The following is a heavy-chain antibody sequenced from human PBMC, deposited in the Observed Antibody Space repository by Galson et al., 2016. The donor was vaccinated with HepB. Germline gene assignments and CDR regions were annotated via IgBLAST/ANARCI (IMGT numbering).Heavy chain of an antibody. J-gene: IGHJ5*02. D-gene: IGHD2-2*01. CDR2: VFHTGRS. CDR3: ARRRGIGSSTAYSDCYWLAL. CDR1: ADSFGDYD. Sequence: TLSLTCTVSADSFGDYDWNWIRQSPGKGLEWLGHVFHTGRSYSIPSLKSRPTISIDPAKKQFSLNLDSVTAADAAVYYCARRRGIGSSTAYSDCYWLALWGQGSRVTVSS. V-gene: IGHV4-59*08.